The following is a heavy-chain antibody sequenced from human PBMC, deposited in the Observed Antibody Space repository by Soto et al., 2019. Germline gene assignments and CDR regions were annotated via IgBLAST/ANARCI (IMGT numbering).Heavy chain of an antibody. CDR1: GGSFSGYY. Sequence: SETLSLTCAVYGGSFSGYYWSWIRQPPGKGLEWIGEINHSGSTNYNPSLKSRVTISVDTSKNQFSLKLSSVTAADTAVYYCARFLTYYDYVWGSYRYTEYGYFDYWGQGTLVTVSS. D-gene: IGHD3-16*02. J-gene: IGHJ4*02. CDR2: INHSGST. CDR3: ARFLTYYDYVWGSYRYTEYGYFDY. V-gene: IGHV4-34*01.